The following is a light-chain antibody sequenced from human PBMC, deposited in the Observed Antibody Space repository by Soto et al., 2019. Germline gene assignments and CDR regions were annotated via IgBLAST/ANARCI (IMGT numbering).Light chain of an antibody. Sequence: QSALTQPPSASGSPGQSVTISCTGTSSDVGGYNYVSWYQQHPGKAPKLMIYEVSKRPSGVPDRFSGSKSGNTASLTVSGLQAEDEADYYCSSTAGSNNFAVFGTGTKVTVL. CDR3: SSTAGSNNFAV. CDR1: SSDVGGYNY. J-gene: IGLJ1*01. V-gene: IGLV2-8*01. CDR2: EVS.